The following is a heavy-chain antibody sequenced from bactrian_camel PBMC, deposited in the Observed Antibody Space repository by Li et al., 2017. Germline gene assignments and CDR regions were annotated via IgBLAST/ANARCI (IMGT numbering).Heavy chain of an antibody. Sequence: HVQLVESGGGSVQAGGSLRLSCADSGYTYRSNYMGWFRQRPGQGREAVATIYNSGSTRYADSVKGRFTITYDYAKDTVYLQMNDLKPDDTAMYYCNAKLDVGYSGPWCRGFGLLGPGDPGHRL. CDR3: NAKLDVGYSGPWCRGFGL. J-gene: IGHJ4*01. CDR1: GYTYRSNY. D-gene: IGHD1*01. CDR2: IYNSGST. V-gene: IGHV3S53*01.